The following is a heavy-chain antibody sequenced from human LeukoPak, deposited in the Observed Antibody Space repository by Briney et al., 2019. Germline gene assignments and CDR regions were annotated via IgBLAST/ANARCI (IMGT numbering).Heavy chain of an antibody. CDR2: INPNSSAA. V-gene: IGHV1-2*02. Sequence: ASVEVSCKASGYTFTGYYIHWVRQAPGQGLEWMGWINPNSSAANYARKFQGRVTMTRDTSITTAYMEVSRLRFDDTAVYYCAKGMYGLDVWGQGTTVTVSS. CDR1: GYTFTGYY. CDR3: AKGMYGLDV. J-gene: IGHJ6*02.